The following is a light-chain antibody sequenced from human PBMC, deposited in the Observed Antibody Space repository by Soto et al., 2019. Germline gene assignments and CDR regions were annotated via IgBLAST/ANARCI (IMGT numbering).Light chain of an antibody. CDR3: QQYNSYSL. CDR1: QSISSW. J-gene: IGKJ4*01. CDR2: DVS. Sequence: DIQMTQSPSTLSASVGDRVTITCRASQSISSWLAWYQQKPGKAPNLLIYDVSSLESGVSSRLSGSGSGTEFTLTIRSLQPDDFATYYCQQYNSYSLFGGGTKVDIK. V-gene: IGKV1-5*01.